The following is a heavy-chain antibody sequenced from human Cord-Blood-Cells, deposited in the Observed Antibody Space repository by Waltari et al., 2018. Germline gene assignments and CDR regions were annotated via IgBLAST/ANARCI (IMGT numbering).Heavy chain of an antibody. V-gene: IGHV1-2*02. CDR1: GYTFTGYY. J-gene: IGHJ2*01. Sequence: QVQLVQSGAEVKKPGASVKVSCKASGYTFTGYYMHWVRQAPGQGLEWMGWIKPNRGGTNYAQKFQGRVTMTRDTSSSTAYMELSRLRSDDTAVYYCARVPQGNWYFDLWGRGTLVTVSS. CDR3: ARVPQGNWYFDL. CDR2: IKPNRGGT.